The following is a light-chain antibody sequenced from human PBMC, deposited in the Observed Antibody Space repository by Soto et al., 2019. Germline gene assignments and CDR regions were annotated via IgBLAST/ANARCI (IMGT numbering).Light chain of an antibody. Sequence: EIVLTQSPGTLSLSPGERATLSCRARQNVSSSYLAWYQQKPGQAPRQLIYGASSRATGIPDRFSGSGSGTDFTLIITRLEPEDFAVYYCQHYRTSFGGGTRVEIK. CDR2: GAS. CDR1: QNVSSSY. J-gene: IGKJ4*01. CDR3: QHYRTS. V-gene: IGKV3-20*01.